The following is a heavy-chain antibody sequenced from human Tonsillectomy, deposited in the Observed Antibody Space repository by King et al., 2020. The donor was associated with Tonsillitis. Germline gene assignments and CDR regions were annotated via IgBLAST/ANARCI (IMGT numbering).Heavy chain of an antibody. CDR3: ARDGRDYVLFEVWSY. CDR2: ISTYNGNT. V-gene: IGHV1-18*04. D-gene: IGHD4-17*01. Sequence: VQLVESGAEVKKPGASVKVTCKASGYTFTSYGVSWVRQAPGQGLEWMGWISTYNGNTNYAQKLQGRVTMTTDTSTSTAYMELRSLRSDDTAVYYCARDGRDYVLFEVWSYWGQGTLVTVSS. CDR1: GYTFTSYG. J-gene: IGHJ4*02.